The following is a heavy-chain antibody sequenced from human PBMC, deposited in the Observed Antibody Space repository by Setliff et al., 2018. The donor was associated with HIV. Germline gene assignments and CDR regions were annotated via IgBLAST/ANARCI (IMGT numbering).Heavy chain of an antibody. Sequence: PSETLSLTCTVSGGSISSSSYYWGWIRQPPGKGLEWIGSIYYSGSTYYNPSPKSRVTISVDTSKNQFSLKLSSVTAAGTAVYYCARLSEEIGYWGQGTLVTVSS. V-gene: IGHV4-39*01. CDR2: IYYSGST. CDR3: ARLSEEIGY. CDR1: GGSISSSSYY. J-gene: IGHJ4*02.